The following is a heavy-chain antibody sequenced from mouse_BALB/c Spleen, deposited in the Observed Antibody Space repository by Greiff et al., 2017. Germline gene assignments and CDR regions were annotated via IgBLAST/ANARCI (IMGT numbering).Heavy chain of an antibody. Sequence: DVKLVESGTVLARPGASVKMSCKASGYSFTSYWMHWVKQRPGQGLEWIGAIYPGNSDTSYNQKFKGKAKLTAVTSASTAYMELSSLTNEDSAVYYCTREGYDYVYYAMDYWGQGTSVTVAS. CDR3: TREGYDYVYYAMDY. CDR1: GYSFTSYW. D-gene: IGHD2-4*01. CDR2: IYPGNSDT. V-gene: IGHV1-5*01. J-gene: IGHJ4*01.